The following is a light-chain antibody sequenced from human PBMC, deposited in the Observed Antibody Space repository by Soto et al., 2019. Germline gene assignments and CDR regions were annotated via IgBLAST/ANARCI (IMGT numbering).Light chain of an antibody. CDR3: QRFLSYPIT. V-gene: IGKV1-13*02. J-gene: IGKJ5*01. CDR2: DAS. CDR1: QDIRGA. Sequence: IQLTQSPASLSASVGERVTITCRASQDIRGALAWYQQSPGEAPQLLIYDASTLESGVPSRFSGSSSGTHFTLTISSLQPEDFATYYCQRFLSYPITFGQGTRLEI.